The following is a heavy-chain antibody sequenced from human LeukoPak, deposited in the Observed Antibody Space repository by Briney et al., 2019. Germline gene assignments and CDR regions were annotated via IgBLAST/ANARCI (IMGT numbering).Heavy chain of an antibody. V-gene: IGHV3-7*03. D-gene: IGHD6-13*01. Sequence: GGSLRLSCAASGFTFSSYSMNWVRQAPGKGLEWVANIKQDGYKKDYVDSVKGRFTISRDNAKNSLYLQMNSLRAEDTAVYYCARDLIAAAARGGEYYYYYGMDVWGQGTTVTVSS. CDR2: IKQDGYKK. CDR3: ARDLIAAAARGGEYYYYYGMDV. CDR1: GFTFSSYS. J-gene: IGHJ6*02.